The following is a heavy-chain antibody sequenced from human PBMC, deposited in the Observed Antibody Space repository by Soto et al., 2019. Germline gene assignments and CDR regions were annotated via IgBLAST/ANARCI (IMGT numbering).Heavy chain of an antibody. CDR2: IYSSGSI. CDR1: GGSISSSY. CDR3: ARVVEGTVGITTVDY. V-gene: IGHV4-4*07. Sequence: PSETLSLTCTVSGGSISSSYWGWLRQPAGEGLEWIGRIYSSGSINYNPSLKSRVTMSVDTSTNQFSLQVSSVTAADTAVYYCARVVEGTVGITTVDYWGQGTLVTVSS. J-gene: IGHJ4*02. D-gene: IGHD1-26*01.